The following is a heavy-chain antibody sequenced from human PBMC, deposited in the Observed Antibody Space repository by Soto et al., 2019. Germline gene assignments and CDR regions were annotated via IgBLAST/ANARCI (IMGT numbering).Heavy chain of an antibody. CDR2: ISSSISYT. V-gene: IGHV3-11*06. CDR1: GFSLSDYS. D-gene: IGHD3-10*01. Sequence: QVQLVESGGGLVKPGGSLTLSCAASGFSLSDYSMSWIRQAPGKELEWVSYISSSISYTHYADSVKGRFTASRDNAKNSVFLHLNSLRAEDTSVYYCARDGQTYGQGDYWGQGTLVTVS. J-gene: IGHJ4*02. CDR3: ARDGQTYGQGDY.